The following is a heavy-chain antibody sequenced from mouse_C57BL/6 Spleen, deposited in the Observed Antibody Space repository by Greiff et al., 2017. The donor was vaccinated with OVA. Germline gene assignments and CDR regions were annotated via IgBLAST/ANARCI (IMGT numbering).Heavy chain of an antibody. CDR2: IHPNSGST. J-gene: IGHJ3*01. V-gene: IGHV1-64*01. CDR3: ARGGPYGGYGAY. Sequence: QVQLQQPGAELVKPGASVKLSCKASGYTFTSYWMHWVKQRPGQGLEWIGMIHPNSGSTNYNEKFKSKATLTVDKSSSPAYTQLSSLTSGDAAVYDCARGGPYGGYGAYWGQGTLVTVSA. D-gene: IGHD2-13*01. CDR1: GYTFTSYW.